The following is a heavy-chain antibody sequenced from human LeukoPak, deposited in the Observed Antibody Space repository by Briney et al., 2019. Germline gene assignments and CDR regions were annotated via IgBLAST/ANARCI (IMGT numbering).Heavy chain of an antibody. V-gene: IGHV4-39*07. CDR3: AREEVTVRSPRYFDY. J-gene: IGHJ4*02. Sequence: SETLSLTCTVSGGSISSSSYYWGWIRQPPGKGLEWIGSIYYSGSTYYNPSLKSRVTISVDTSKNQFSLKLSSVTAADTAVYYCAREEVTVRSPRYFDYWGQGTLVTVSS. CDR1: GGSISSSSYY. CDR2: IYYSGST. D-gene: IGHD4-17*01.